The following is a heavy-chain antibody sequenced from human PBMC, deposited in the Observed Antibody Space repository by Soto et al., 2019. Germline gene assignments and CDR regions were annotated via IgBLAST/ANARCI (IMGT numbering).Heavy chain of an antibody. D-gene: IGHD2-2*01. Sequence: QVQLVESGGGVVQPGRSLRLSCAASGFTFSSYGMHWVRQAPGKGLEWVAVISYDGSNKYYADSVKGRFTISRDNSKNPLYLQMNSLRAEDTAVYYCAKERGIVLVPAAMGPLAGWGQGTLVTVSS. CDR3: AKERGIVLVPAAMGPLAG. CDR1: GFTFSSYG. V-gene: IGHV3-30*18. CDR2: ISYDGSNK. J-gene: IGHJ4*02.